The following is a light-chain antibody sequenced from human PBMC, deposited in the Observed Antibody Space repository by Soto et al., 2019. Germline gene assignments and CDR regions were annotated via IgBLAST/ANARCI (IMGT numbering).Light chain of an antibody. CDR3: SSYAGSNNLV. Sequence: QSALTQPPSASGSPGQSVTISCTGTSSDVGGYNYVSWYQQHPGKAPKIIIYEVNKQPSGVPDRFSGSKSGNTASLTVSGLQAEDEADYFCSSYAGSNNLVFGGGTKLTVL. V-gene: IGLV2-8*01. CDR1: SSDVGGYNY. CDR2: EVN. J-gene: IGLJ3*02.